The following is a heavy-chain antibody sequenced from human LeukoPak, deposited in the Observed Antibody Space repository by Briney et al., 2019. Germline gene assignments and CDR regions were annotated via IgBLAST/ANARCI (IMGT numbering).Heavy chain of an antibody. CDR3: ARDLIAAVLYGMDV. CDR1: GYTFTGYY. D-gene: IGHD6-13*01. J-gene: IGHJ6*02. CDR2: INPNSGGT. V-gene: IGHV1-2*02. Sequence: GASVKVSRKASGYTFTGYYMHWVRQAPGQGLEWMGWINPNSGGTNYAQKFQGRVTMTRDTSISTAYMELSRLRSDDTAVYYCARDLIAAVLYGMDVRGQGTTVTVSS.